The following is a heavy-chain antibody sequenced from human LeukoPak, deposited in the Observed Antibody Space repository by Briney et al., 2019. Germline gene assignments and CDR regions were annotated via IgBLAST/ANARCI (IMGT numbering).Heavy chain of an antibody. J-gene: IGHJ4*02. CDR2: ISGSGGST. Sequence: GGSLRLSCAASGFTFSSYSMNWVRQAPGKVLEWVSAISGSGGSTYYADSVKGRFTISRDNSKNTLYLQMNSLRAEDTAVYYCAKAVGGHSYDFWSGYPTYLDYWGQGTLVTVSS. CDR1: GFTFSSYS. D-gene: IGHD3-3*01. CDR3: AKAVGGHSYDFWSGYPTYLDY. V-gene: IGHV3-23*01.